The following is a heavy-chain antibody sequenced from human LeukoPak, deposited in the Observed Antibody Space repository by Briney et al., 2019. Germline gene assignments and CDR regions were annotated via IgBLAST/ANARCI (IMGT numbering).Heavy chain of an antibody. J-gene: IGHJ4*02. V-gene: IGHV3-15*01. D-gene: IGHD2-2*01. CDR3: TTPQGEYCSSTSCSYYFDY. Sequence: GGSLRLSCAASGFTFSNAWMSWVRQAPGKGLEWVGRIKSKTDGGTTDYAAPVKGRFTISRDDSKNTLYLQMNSLKTEDTAVYYCTTPQGEYCSSTSCSYYFDYWGQGTLVTVSS. CDR1: GFTFSNAW. CDR2: IKSKTDGGTT.